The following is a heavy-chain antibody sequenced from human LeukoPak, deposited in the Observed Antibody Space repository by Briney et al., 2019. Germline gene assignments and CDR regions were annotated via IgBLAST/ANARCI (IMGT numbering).Heavy chain of an antibody. D-gene: IGHD4-17*01. J-gene: IGHJ6*02. CDR2: INVINGDT. CDR1: GYTFTSYS. V-gene: IGHV1-3*01. Sequence: GASVKVSCKASGYTFTSYSIHWVRQAPGQGLEWMGWINVINGDTKYSQKFQDRVTITRDTPASTAHMELSRLRSEDTAVYYCARDYAEGMDVWGQGTTVTVSS. CDR3: ARDYAEGMDV.